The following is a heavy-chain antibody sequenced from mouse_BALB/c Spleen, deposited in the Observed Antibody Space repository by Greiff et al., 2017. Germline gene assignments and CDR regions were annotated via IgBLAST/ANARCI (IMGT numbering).Heavy chain of an antibody. J-gene: IGHJ3*01. D-gene: IGHD1-1*01. V-gene: IGHV1-63*02. CDR3: ARYYGSQSPFAY. CDR2: IYPGGGYT. Sequence: VKLQESGAELVRPGTSVKISCKASGYTFTNYWLGWVKQRPGHGLEWIGDIYPGGGYTNYNEKFKGKATLTADTSSSTAYMQLSSLTSEDSAVYFCARYYGSQSPFAYWGQGTLVTVSA. CDR1: GYTFTNYW.